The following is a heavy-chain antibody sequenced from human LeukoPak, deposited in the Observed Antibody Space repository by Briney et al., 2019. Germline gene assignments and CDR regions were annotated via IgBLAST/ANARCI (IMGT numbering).Heavy chain of an antibody. D-gene: IGHD1-1*01. J-gene: IGHJ4*02. CDR1: GFTFSSYG. CDR2: INWNGGST. V-gene: IGHV3-20*04. Sequence: GGSLRLSCAASGFTFSSYGMSWVRQAPGKGLEWVSGINWNGGSTGYADSVKGRFTISRDNAKNSLYLQMNSLRAEDTALYYCARSSHNNYWYFDYWGQGTLVTVSS. CDR3: ARSSHNNYWYFDY.